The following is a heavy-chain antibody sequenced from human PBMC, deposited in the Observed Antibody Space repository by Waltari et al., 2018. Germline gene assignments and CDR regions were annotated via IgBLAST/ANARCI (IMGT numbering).Heavy chain of an antibody. J-gene: IGHJ4*02. D-gene: IGHD5-18*01. CDR3: AKGIQLWGRGSWYFDD. Sequence: QVQLVQSGSELKKPGASVKVSCKASGYIFSNYAMNWVRQAPGQGLEWMGWINTNTWNPTYAQGFTGRFVFSLDTSVSTAYLQISSLEAEDTSVYYCAKGIQLWGRGSWYFDDWGQGTLVTVSS. V-gene: IGHV7-4-1*02. CDR1: GYIFSNYA. CDR2: INTNTWNP.